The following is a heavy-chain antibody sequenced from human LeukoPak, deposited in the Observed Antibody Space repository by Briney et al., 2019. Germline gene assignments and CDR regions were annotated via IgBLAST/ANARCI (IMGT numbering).Heavy chain of an antibody. CDR2: IKEDGSEK. V-gene: IGHV3-7*01. CDR1: GFMFSSYW. Sequence: PGGSLRLSCAASGFMFSSYWMSWVRQAPGKGLEWVADIKEDGSEKSYVDSVKGRFTISRDNAKNSLYLQMNSLRAEDTAVYYCARVLGDYYDSSGYYYVAGGVDYWGQGTLVTVSS. D-gene: IGHD3-22*01. J-gene: IGHJ4*02. CDR3: ARVLGDYYDSSGYYYVAGGVDY.